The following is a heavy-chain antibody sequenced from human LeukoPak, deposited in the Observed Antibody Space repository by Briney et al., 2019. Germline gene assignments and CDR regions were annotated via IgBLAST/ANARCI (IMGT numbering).Heavy chain of an antibody. V-gene: IGHV1-46*01. CDR3: ARGYDSRGYYLVVLDY. D-gene: IGHD3-22*01. J-gene: IGHJ4*02. CDR2: INPSGGST. CDR1: GYTFTSYY. Sequence: ASVKVSCKASGYTFTSYYMHWVRQAPGQGLEWMGIINPSGGSTSYAQKFQGRVTMTRDMSTSTAYMELSRLRSDDTAVYYCARGYDSRGYYLVVLDYWGQGTLVTVSS.